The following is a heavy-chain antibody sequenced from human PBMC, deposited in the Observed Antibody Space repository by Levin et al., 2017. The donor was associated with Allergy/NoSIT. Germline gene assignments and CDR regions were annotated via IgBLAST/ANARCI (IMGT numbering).Heavy chain of an antibody. CDR2: IWYDGSNK. J-gene: IGHJ5*02. Sequence: GGSLRLSCAASGFTFSSYGMHWVRQAPGKGLEWVAVIWYDGSNKYYADSVKGRFTISRDNSKNTLYLQMNSLRAEDTAVYYCARASVRGGSGPKNWFDPWGQGTLVTVSS. CDR3: ARASVRGGSGPKNWFDP. V-gene: IGHV3-33*01. D-gene: IGHD3-10*01. CDR1: GFTFSSYG.